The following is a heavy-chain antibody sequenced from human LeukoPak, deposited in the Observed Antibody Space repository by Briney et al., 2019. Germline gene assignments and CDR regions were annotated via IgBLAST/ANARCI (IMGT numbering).Heavy chain of an antibody. CDR3: ARLEPYYYYMDV. Sequence: TGESLKISCKGSGSIFTSYWIGWVRPLPGKGLEWMGIIYPGDSDTRYSPSFQGQVTISADKSISTAYLQWSSLKASDTAMYYCARLEPYYYYMDVWGKGTTVTVSS. J-gene: IGHJ6*03. V-gene: IGHV5-51*01. CDR2: IYPGDSDT. CDR1: GSIFTSYW.